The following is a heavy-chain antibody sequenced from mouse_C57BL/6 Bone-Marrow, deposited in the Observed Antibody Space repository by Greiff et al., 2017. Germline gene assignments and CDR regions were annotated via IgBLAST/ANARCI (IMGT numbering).Heavy chain of an antibody. CDR1: GFTFTSYA. Sequence: EVMLVESGGGLVKPGGSLKLSCAASGFTFTSYAMSWVRQTPEQRLEWVATISAGGSYTYYPDNVKGRFTLSRAKAKNNLYLQMSHLKSEDTAMYYCARVLITTVVATDYWGQGTTLTVSS. J-gene: IGHJ2*01. D-gene: IGHD1-1*01. CDR2: ISAGGSYT. V-gene: IGHV5-4*03. CDR3: ARVLITTVVATDY.